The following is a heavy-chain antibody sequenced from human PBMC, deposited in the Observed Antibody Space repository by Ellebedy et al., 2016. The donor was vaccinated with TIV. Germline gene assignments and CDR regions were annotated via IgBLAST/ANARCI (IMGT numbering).Heavy chain of an antibody. D-gene: IGHD6-13*01. Sequence: PGGSLRLSCAASGFTVSSNYVSRVRQAPGKGLEWVSIIYSGGNTYYADSVSGRFTVSRVNLNNTVYLEMNGLRAEDTAVYYCATSTTWYRPFDYWGQGSLVTVSS. CDR2: IYSGGNT. V-gene: IGHV3-66*01. CDR1: GFTVSSNY. CDR3: ATSTTWYRPFDY. J-gene: IGHJ4*02.